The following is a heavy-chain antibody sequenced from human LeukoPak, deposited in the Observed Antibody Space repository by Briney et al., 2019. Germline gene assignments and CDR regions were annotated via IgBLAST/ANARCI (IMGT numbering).Heavy chain of an antibody. CDR3: ARVTPDDYGDPYYFDY. CDR1: GGSISSSSYY. Sequence: SETLSLTCTVSGGSISSSSYYWGWIRQPPGKGLEWIGSIYYSGSTYYNPSLKSRVTISVDTSKNQFSLKLSSVTAADTAVYYCARVTPDDYGDPYYFDYWGQGTLVTVSS. V-gene: IGHV4-39*07. CDR2: IYYSGST. J-gene: IGHJ4*02. D-gene: IGHD4-17*01.